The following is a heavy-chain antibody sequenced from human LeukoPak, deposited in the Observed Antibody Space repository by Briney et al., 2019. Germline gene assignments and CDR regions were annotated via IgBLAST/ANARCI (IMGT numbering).Heavy chain of an antibody. Sequence: GGSLRLSCAASGFIFTNYDVHWVRQAPGKGLEWVALISYDKSNKYYADSVKGRFTISRDNSKNTLYLQMNSLRVEDTAVYYCARDRAYSTSSLSNWGQGTLVTVSS. J-gene: IGHJ4*02. CDR1: GFIFTNYD. D-gene: IGHD6-6*01. CDR3: ARDRAYSTSSLSN. V-gene: IGHV3-30*04. CDR2: ISYDKSNK.